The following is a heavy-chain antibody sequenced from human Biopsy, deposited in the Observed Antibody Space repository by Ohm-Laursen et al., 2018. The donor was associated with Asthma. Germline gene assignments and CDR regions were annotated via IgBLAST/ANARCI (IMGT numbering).Heavy chain of an antibody. CDR1: GFAVSRDH. CDR3: ARDSPSGSDFDYYYFDY. V-gene: IGHV3-66*02. D-gene: IGHD5-12*01. CDR2: IYSGGTS. J-gene: IGHJ4*02. Sequence: SLRLSCAASGFAVSRDHMFWVRQAPGKGLEWVSVIYSGGTSHTADSVRGRFTISRDYSKNTLYLQMNGLKAEDTAVYYCARDSPSGSDFDYYYFDYWGQGSLVTVSS.